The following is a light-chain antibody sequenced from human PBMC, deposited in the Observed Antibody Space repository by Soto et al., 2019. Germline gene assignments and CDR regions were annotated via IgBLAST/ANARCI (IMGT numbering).Light chain of an antibody. J-gene: IGKJ4*01. Sequence: EIVLTQSPGTLSLSPGERATLSCRASQSVSSSYLAWYQQKPGQAPRLLIYGASSRATGIPDRFSGSGSGTDCTLTINRLEPEDFAVYYCEQYDKSSTFGGGTKVEIK. CDR1: QSVSSSY. CDR3: EQYDKSST. CDR2: GAS. V-gene: IGKV3-20*01.